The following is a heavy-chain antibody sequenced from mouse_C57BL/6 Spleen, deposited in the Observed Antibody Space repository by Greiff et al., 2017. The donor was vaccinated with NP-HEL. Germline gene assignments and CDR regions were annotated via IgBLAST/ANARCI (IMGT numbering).Heavy chain of an antibody. J-gene: IGHJ1*03. D-gene: IGHD4-1*01. Sequence: VQLQQSGPELVKPGASVKMSCKASGYTFTDYNMHWVKQSPGKSLEWIGYINPNNGGTSYNQKFKGKATLTVNKSSSTAYMELRSLTSEDSAVYYCARWSGTGYFDVWGTGTTVTVSS. CDR2: INPNNGGT. CDR3: ARWSGTGYFDV. CDR1: GYTFTDYN. V-gene: IGHV1-22*01.